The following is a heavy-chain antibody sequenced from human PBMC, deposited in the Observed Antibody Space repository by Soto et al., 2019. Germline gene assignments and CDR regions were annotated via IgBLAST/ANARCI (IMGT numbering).Heavy chain of an antibody. CDR3: ARALHDAFDI. J-gene: IGHJ3*02. CDR1: GFTFSSYA. V-gene: IGHV3-30-3*01. Sequence: QVQLVESGGGVVQPGRSLRLSCAASGFTFSSYAMHWVRQAPGKGLECVAVISYDGSNKYYADSVKGRFTISRDNSKNTLYLQMNSLRAEDTAVYYCARALHDAFDIWGQGTMVTVSS. CDR2: ISYDGSNK.